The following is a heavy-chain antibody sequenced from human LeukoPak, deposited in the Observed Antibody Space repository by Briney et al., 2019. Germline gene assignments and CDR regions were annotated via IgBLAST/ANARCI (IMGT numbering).Heavy chain of an antibody. D-gene: IGHD3-22*01. CDR1: GGSINTYY. Sequence: SETLSLTCTVSGGSINTYYWSWIRQPPGKRLEWLGYVYDSGSAGYNPSLKSRVTISVDTSKNQFSLKLSSVTAADTAVYYCAREGWDSSGENYFDYWGQGTLVTVSS. J-gene: IGHJ4*02. CDR3: AREGWDSSGENYFDY. V-gene: IGHV4-59*01. CDR2: VYDSGSA.